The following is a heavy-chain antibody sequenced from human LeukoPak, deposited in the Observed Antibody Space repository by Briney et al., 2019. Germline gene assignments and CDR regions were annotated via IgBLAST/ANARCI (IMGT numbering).Heavy chain of an antibody. J-gene: IGHJ4*02. Sequence: GGSLRLSCVASGFIFSSYSMNWVRQAPGKGLEWVSYISSSSGTISYADSVKGRFTISRDNAKNSLYLQMNSLRAEDTAVYYRARGQGSDYWGQGTLVTVSS. CDR2: ISSSSGTI. V-gene: IGHV3-48*01. CDR1: GFIFSSYS. D-gene: IGHD6-6*01. CDR3: ARGQGSDY.